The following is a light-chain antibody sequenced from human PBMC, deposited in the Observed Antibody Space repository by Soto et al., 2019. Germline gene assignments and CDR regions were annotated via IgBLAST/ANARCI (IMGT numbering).Light chain of an antibody. J-gene: IGLJ2*01. CDR1: SSDVGGYNY. CDR2: DVS. V-gene: IGLV2-14*01. Sequence: QSALTQPASVSGSPGQSITISCTGTSSDVGGYNYVSWYQQHPGKAPKLMIYDVSNRPSGVSNRFSGSNSGNTATLTISRVEAGDEADYYCQVWDSTRDHVIFGGGTKVTVL. CDR3: QVWDSTRDHVI.